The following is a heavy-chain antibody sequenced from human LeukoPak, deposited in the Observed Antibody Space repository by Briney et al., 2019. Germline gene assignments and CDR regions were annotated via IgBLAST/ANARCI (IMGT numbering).Heavy chain of an antibody. CDR3: ARGEDRRHSRH. CDR1: GFTFSSYS. D-gene: IGHD1-26*01. J-gene: IGHJ4*02. CDR2: ISSSSSYI. Sequence: GGSLRLSCAASGFTFSSYSMNWVRQAPGKGLEWVSSISSSSSYIYYADPVKGRFTISRDNAKNSLYLQMNSLRAEDTAVYYCARGEDRRHSRHWGQGTLVTVSS. V-gene: IGHV3-21*01.